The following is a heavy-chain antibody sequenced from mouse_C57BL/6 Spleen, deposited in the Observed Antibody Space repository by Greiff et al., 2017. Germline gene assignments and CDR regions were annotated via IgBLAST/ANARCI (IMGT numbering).Heavy chain of an antibody. D-gene: IGHD2-5*01. V-gene: IGHV1-75*01. J-gene: IGHJ4*01. CDR1: GYTFTDYY. Sequence: VKLQQSGPELVKPGASVKISCKASGYTFTDYYINWVKQRPGQGLEWIGWIFPGSGSTYYNEKFKGKATLTVDKSSSTAYMLLSSLTSEDSAVYFCARCNYSNSSYFYYAMDYWGQGTSVTVSS. CDR3: ARCNYSNSSYFYYAMDY. CDR2: IFPGSGST.